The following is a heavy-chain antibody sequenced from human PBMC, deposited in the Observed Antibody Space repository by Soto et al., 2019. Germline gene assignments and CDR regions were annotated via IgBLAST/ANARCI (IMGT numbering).Heavy chain of an antibody. CDR3: ARVTLKAGNWFDP. D-gene: IGHD3-10*01. J-gene: IGHJ5*02. Sequence: GASVKVSCKASGFTFTDYFIHWVRQAPGQGFEWMGWINPNSRGTNYAQKFQGRVNMTRDTSNSTAYMELRGLTSDDTAVYYCARVTLKAGNWFDPWGQGTLVTVSS. V-gene: IGHV1-2*02. CDR1: GFTFTDYF. CDR2: INPNSRGT.